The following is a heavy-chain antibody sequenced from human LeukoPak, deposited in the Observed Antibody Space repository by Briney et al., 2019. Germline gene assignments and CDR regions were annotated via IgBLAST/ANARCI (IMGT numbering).Heavy chain of an antibody. J-gene: IGHJ4*02. CDR2: IYYSGST. D-gene: IGHD3-22*01. V-gene: IGHV4-59*01. CDR1: GGSISSYY. Sequence: PSETLSLTCTVSGGSISSYYWSWIRQPPGKGLEWIGYIYYSGSTNYNPSLKSRVTISVDTSKNQFSLKLSSVTAADTAVYYCAREAWYYDSSGYYPAPLGYWGQGTLVTVSS. CDR3: AREAWYYDSSGYYPAPLGY.